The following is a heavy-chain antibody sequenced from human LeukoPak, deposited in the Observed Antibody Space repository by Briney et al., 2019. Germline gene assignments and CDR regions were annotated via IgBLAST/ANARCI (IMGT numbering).Heavy chain of an antibody. D-gene: IGHD3-22*01. J-gene: IGHJ4*02. CDR3: TPDYYDSSGSLDY. CDR2: IRSKANSYAT. CDR1: GYRFNAYW. Sequence: GESLKISCKGSGYRFNAYWIAWVRQMPGKGLEWVGRIRSKANSYATAYAASVKGRFTISRDDSKNTAYLQMNSLKTEDTAVYYCTPDYYDSSGSLDYWGQGTLVTVSS. V-gene: IGHV3-73*01.